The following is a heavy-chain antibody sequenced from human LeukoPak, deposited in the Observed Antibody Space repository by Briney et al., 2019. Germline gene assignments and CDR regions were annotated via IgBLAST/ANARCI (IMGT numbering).Heavy chain of an antibody. CDR3: AREFSGSWYVGIYYFDY. J-gene: IGHJ4*02. V-gene: IGHV1-3*01. Sequence: ASVKVSCKASGYTFTSYAMHWVRQAPGQRLEWMGWINAGNGNTKYSQKFQGRVTITRDTSASTAYMELSSLRSEDTAVYYCAREFSGSWYVGIYYFDYWGQGTLVTVSS. CDR2: INAGNGNT. D-gene: IGHD6-13*01. CDR1: GYTFTSYA.